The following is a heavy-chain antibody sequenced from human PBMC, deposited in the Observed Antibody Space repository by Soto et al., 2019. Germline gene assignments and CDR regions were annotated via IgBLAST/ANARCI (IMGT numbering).Heavy chain of an antibody. J-gene: IGHJ4*02. CDR3: ARDGDGYNY. V-gene: IGHV4-34*01. D-gene: IGHD5-12*01. CDR1: GGSFIGYY. Sequence: SLETLSHTCTVYGGSFIGYYWSWIRQPTGTGLEWIGEINHSGSTNYNPSLKSRVTISVDTPKNQFSLKLTSVTAADTAVYYCARDGDGYNYWGQGTLVTVSS. CDR2: INHSGST.